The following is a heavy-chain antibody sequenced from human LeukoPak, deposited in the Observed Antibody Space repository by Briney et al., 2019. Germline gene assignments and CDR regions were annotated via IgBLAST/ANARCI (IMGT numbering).Heavy chain of an antibody. Sequence: SVKVSCKASGGTFSSYAISWVRQAPGQGLEWMGEIIPIFGTANYAQKFQGRVTITADESTSTAYMELSSLRSEDTAVYYCAREGADYSNSYYFDYWGQGTMVTVSS. V-gene: IGHV1-69*13. CDR3: AREGADYSNSYYFDY. CDR1: GGTFSSYA. CDR2: IIPIFGTA. D-gene: IGHD4-11*01. J-gene: IGHJ4*02.